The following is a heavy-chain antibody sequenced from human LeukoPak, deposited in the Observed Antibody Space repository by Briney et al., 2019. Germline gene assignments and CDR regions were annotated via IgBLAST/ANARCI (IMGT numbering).Heavy chain of an antibody. CDR3: AXXXYSSSWYGXXYYXDV. V-gene: IGHV3-7*01. Sequence: PGGSLRLSCAASGFTFSSYWMSWVRQAPGKGLEWLANIKQDGSEKYYVDSVKGRFTISRDNAKNSLYLQMNSLRAEDTAVYXCAXXXYSSSWYGXXYYXDVWGKGTTVTVSS. CDR1: GFTFSSYW. D-gene: IGHD6-13*01. J-gene: IGHJ6*03. CDR2: IKQDGSEK.